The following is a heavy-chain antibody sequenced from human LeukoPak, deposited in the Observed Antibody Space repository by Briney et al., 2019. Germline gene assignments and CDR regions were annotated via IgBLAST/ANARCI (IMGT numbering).Heavy chain of an antibody. CDR3: ARVVWDGVIVEVPAATPGSIDY. CDR1: GGSFSGYR. V-gene: IGHV4-34*01. Sequence: SETLSLTCAVYGGSFSGYRWTWIRQPPGTGLEWIGEINHSGNTNYNPSLEGRVTISVDTSKNQFSLNLRSVTAADTAVYYCARVVWDGVIVEVPAATPGSIDYWGQGTPVTVSS. CDR2: INHSGNT. D-gene: IGHD2-2*02. J-gene: IGHJ4*02.